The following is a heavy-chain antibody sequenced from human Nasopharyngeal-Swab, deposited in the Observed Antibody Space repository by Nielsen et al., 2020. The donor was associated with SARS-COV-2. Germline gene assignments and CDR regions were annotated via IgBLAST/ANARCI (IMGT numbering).Heavy chain of an antibody. CDR2: IYHIGDT. Sequence: VRQAPGKGLEWIAEIYHIGDTYYNPSLSSRVTISVDKSNNQFSLKLSSVTAADTAVYYCAKELHLRHAFDLWGQGRMVTVSS. CDR3: AKELHLRHAFDL. J-gene: IGHJ3*01. V-gene: IGHV4-4*02.